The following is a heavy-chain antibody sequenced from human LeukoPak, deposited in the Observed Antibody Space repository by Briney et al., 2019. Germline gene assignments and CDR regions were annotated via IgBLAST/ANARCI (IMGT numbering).Heavy chain of an antibody. CDR2: SNPGNSDS. CDR3: ARGRGRYSGDAFDI. Sequence: GGPLHTSCKGAGSRFTSYWIGWVRQLPAKGVEWMVCSNPGNSDSTYSPPFQHQLTISTDKSMSTTYLQWSSLKASATAMYYYARGRGRYSGDAFDIWGQGTMVTVSS. D-gene: IGHD1-26*01. V-gene: IGHV5-51*01. J-gene: IGHJ3*02. CDR1: GSRFTSYW.